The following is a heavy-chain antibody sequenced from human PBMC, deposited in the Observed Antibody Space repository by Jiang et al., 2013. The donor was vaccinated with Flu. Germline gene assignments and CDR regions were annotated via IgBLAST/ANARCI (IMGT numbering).Heavy chain of an antibody. J-gene: IGHJ4*02. V-gene: IGHV4-34*01. CDR2: INHSGST. CDR3: ARSIAAAGSETGGFDY. Sequence: YWSWIRQPPRKGLEWIGEINHSGSTNYNPSLKSRVTISVDTSKNQFSLKLSSVTAADTAVYYCARSIAAAGSETGGFDYWGQGTLVTVSS. CDR1: Y. D-gene: IGHD6-13*01.